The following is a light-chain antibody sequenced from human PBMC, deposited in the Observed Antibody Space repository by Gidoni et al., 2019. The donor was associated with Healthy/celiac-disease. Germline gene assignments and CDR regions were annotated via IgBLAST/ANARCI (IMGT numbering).Light chain of an antibody. J-gene: IGKJ1*01. CDR2: AAS. CDR1: QSISSY. CDR3: QQSYSTPRT. Sequence: IHITQSPSSLSASVGDRVTITCRASQSISSYLNWYQQKPGKAPKLLIYAASSLQSGVPSRFSGSGSGTDFTITISSLQPEDFATYYCQQSYSTPRTFGQGTKVEIK. V-gene: IGKV1-39*01.